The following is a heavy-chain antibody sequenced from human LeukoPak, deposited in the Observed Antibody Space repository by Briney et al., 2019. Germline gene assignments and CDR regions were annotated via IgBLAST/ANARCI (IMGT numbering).Heavy chain of an antibody. CDR2: INHSGST. V-gene: IGHV4-34*08. CDR3: IGY. Sequence: GSLRLSCAASGFTFDDYGMSWVRQPPGKGLEWIGEINHSGSTNYNPSLKSRVTISVDTYTAVYYCARAGPPDYCSSTSCHIGYWGQGTLVTVSS. J-gene: IGHJ4*02. CDR1: GFTFDDYG. D-gene: IGHD2-2*01.